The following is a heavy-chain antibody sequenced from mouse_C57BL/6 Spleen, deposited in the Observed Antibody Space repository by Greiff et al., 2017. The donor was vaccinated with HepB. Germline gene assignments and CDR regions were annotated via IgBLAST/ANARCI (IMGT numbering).Heavy chain of an antibody. CDR1: GFTFSDYG. D-gene: IGHD1-1*01. V-gene: IGHV5-17*01. CDR2: ISSGSSTI. CDR3: ARRNYGSSYWYFDV. J-gene: IGHJ1*03. Sequence: VQLKQSGGGLVKPGGSLKLSCAASGFTFSDYGMHWVRQAPEKGLEWVAYISSGSSTIYYADTVKGRFTISRDNAKNNLFLQMTSLRSEDTAMYYCARRNYGSSYWYFDVWGTGTTVTVSS.